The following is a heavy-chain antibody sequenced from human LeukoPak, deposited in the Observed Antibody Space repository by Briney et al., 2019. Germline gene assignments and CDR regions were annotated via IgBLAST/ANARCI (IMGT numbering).Heavy chain of an antibody. CDR1: GGSFSGYY. CDR3: ARDTMVRGVTLLLPYYYYYMDV. J-gene: IGHJ6*03. CDR2: IYTSGST. V-gene: IGHV4-4*07. D-gene: IGHD3-10*01. Sequence: PSETLSLTCAVYGGSFSGYYWSWIRQPAGKGLEWIGRIYTSGSTNYNPSLKSRVTISVDTSKNQFSLKLSSVTAADTAVYYCARDTMVRGVTLLLPYYYYYMDVWGKGTTVTISS.